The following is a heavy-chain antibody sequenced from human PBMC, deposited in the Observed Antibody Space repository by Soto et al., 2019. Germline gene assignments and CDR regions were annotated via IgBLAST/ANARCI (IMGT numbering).Heavy chain of an antibody. CDR3: AKDRYYGSGTYSDSYLDY. D-gene: IGHD3-10*01. CDR1: GFTFTSYA. J-gene: IGHJ4*02. CDR2: ISGSGGTT. V-gene: IGHV3-23*01. Sequence: EVQLLESGGGLVQPGGSLRLSCGGSGFTFTSYAMTWVLQAPGKGLEWVSAISGSGGTTYYANSVKGRFTISRDQSKDTRYLEMNSLRVEDTAIYYCAKDRYYGSGTYSDSYLDYWGQGTLVTVSS.